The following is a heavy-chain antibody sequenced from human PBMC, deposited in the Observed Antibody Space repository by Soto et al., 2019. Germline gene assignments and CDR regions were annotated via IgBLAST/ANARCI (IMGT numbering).Heavy chain of an antibody. Sequence: GASVKVSCKASGYTFTSYYMHWVRQAPGQGLEWMGIINPSGGSTSYAQKFQGRVTMTRDTSTSTVYMELSSLRSEDTAVYYCANQGGSNWFDPWGQGTLVTVDS. J-gene: IGHJ5*02. V-gene: IGHV1-46*01. CDR3: ANQGGSNWFDP. CDR2: INPSGGST. D-gene: IGHD2-2*01. CDR1: GYTFTSYY.